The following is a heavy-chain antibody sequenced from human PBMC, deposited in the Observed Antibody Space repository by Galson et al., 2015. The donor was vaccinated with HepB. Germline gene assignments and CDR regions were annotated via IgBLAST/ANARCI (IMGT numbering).Heavy chain of an antibody. CDR3: AKDLTIFGVVYSKSFDY. CDR1: GFTFSSYA. V-gene: IGHV3-23*01. D-gene: IGHD3-3*01. Sequence: SLRPSCAASGFTFSSYAMSWVRQAPGKGLEWVSGISGSGGSTYNADSVKGRFTISRDNSKNTLDLQMNSLRAEDTAVYYCAKDLTIFGVVYSKSFDYWGQGTLVTVSS. CDR2: ISGSGGST. J-gene: IGHJ4*02.